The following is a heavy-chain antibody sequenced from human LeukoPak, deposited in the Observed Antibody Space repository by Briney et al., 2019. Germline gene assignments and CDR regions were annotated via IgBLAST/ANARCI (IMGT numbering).Heavy chain of an antibody. CDR1: GYTFTSHY. CDR3: ARIIPVATFDY. CDR2: INPSGGST. Sequence: ASVKMSCKASGYTFTSHYMLWVRQAPGQGLEWMGIINPSGGSTTYAQNFQGRISMTSDTSTSTVYMELSSLRSEDTAVYYCARIIPVATFDYWGQGTLVTVSS. J-gene: IGHJ4*02. D-gene: IGHD3-3*01. V-gene: IGHV1-46*01.